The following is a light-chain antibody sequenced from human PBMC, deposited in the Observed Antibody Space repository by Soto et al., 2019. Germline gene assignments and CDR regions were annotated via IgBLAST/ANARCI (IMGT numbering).Light chain of an antibody. CDR1: QSVSSSY. CDR3: QQYGSSPPT. Sequence: IVLTQSPATLSLSPGERATLSCGASQSVSSSYLAWYQQKPALAPRLLIYDASSRATGIPDRFSGSGSGTDFTLTISRLEPEDFAVYYCQQYGSSPPTFGQGTKVEVK. CDR2: DAS. J-gene: IGKJ1*01. V-gene: IGKV3D-20*01.